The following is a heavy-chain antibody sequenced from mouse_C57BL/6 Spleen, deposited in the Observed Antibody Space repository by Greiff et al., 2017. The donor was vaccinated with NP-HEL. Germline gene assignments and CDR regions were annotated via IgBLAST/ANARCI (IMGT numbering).Heavy chain of an antibody. J-gene: IGHJ2*01. V-gene: IGHV5-4*01. CDR3: ARDPELGRGVYYFDY. Sequence: EVQVVESGGGLVKPGGSLKLSCAASGFTFSSYAMSWVRQTPEKRLEWVATISGGGSYTYYPDNVKGRFTISRDNAKNNLYLQMSHLKSEDTAMYYCARDPELGRGVYYFDYWGQGTTLTVSS. CDR1: GFTFSSYA. D-gene: IGHD4-1*01. CDR2: ISGGGSYT.